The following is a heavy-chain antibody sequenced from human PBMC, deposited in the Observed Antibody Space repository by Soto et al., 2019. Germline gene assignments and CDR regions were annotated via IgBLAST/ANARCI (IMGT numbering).Heavy chain of an antibody. CDR3: ARWPSYDFWSGRYYMDV. D-gene: IGHD3-3*01. CDR2: INSDGSST. Sequence: PGGSLRLSCAASGFTFSSYWMHWVRQAPGKGLVWVSRINSDGSSTSYADSVKGRFTISRDNAKNTLYLRMNSLRAEDTAVYYCARWPSYDFWSGRYYMDVWGKGTTVTVSS. V-gene: IGHV3-74*01. J-gene: IGHJ6*03. CDR1: GFTFSSYW.